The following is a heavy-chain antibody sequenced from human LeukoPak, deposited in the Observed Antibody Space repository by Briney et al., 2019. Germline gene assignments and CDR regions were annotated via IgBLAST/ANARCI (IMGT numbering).Heavy chain of an antibody. CDR2: VNGRGTNP. J-gene: IGHJ4*02. CDR1: GFTFSNSP. CDR3: AKAVAANYLDY. Sequence: GGSLRLSCAASGFTFSNSPMTWVRQAPGKELEWVSSVNGRGTNPYYADSVKGRFTISRDNSKNILFLQMDTLTAEDTAIYFCAKAVAANYLDYWGRGTLVTVSP. V-gene: IGHV3-23*01. D-gene: IGHD2-15*01.